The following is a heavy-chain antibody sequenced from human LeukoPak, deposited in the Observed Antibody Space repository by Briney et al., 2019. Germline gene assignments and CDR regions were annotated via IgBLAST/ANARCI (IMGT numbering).Heavy chain of an antibody. CDR2: VKTKADGGTT. D-gene: IGHD3/OR15-3a*01. CDR1: GFTFSTAW. Sequence: GGSLRLSCAGSGFTFSTAWMIWVRQVPGKGLEWVGRVKTKADGGTTDYAAPVKGRFTITRDDSKNTVHLQMNSLKTEDTAVYYCTTEDFWGQGTLVTVSS. V-gene: IGHV3-15*01. CDR3: TTEDF. J-gene: IGHJ3*01.